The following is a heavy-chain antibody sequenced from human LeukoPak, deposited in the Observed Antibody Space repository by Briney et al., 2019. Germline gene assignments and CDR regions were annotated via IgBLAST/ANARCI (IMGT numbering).Heavy chain of an antibody. Sequence: SETLSLTCTVSGYSISTGYYWGWIRQPPGKGLEWIGEINHSGSTNYNPSLKSRVTISVDTSKNQFSLKLSSVTAADTAVYYCARAPYYDSSGYHSAYFEYWGQGTLVTVSS. CDR2: INHSGST. J-gene: IGHJ4*02. CDR1: GYSISTGYY. D-gene: IGHD3-22*01. CDR3: ARAPYYDSSGYHSAYFEY. V-gene: IGHV4-38-2*02.